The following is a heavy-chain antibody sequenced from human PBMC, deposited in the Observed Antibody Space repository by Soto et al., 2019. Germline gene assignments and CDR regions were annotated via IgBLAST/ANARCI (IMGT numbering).Heavy chain of an antibody. CDR3: ARGPSGDKVDD. J-gene: IGHJ4*02. CDR1: GDSISNVYAC. CDR2: IYNGGST. V-gene: IGHV4-30-4*01. Sequence: QVQLQESGPGLVKPSQTLSLTCTVSGDSISNVYACWSWIRQSPDKGLEWIGHIYNGGSTYNSPSLTSRVPISVHTSKNQFYLQLNPVSAADTAVYHCARGPSGDKVDDWGQGLMVTVSS. D-gene: IGHD7-27*01.